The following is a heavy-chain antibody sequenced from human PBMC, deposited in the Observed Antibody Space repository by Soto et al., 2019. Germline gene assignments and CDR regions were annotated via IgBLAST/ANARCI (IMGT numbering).Heavy chain of an antibody. J-gene: IGHJ5*02. CDR3: ARDREAARSGWAAP. CDR2: ISAYNGNT. Sequence: ASVKVSCKASGYAFSTYGINWVRQAPGQGPEWMGWISAYNGNTNYAQKFQGRVTMTTDTPTSTAYLELRSLRSDDTAVYYCARDREAARSGWAAPWGKGTLVTVSS. V-gene: IGHV1-18*04. D-gene: IGHD6-6*01. CDR1: GYAFSTYG.